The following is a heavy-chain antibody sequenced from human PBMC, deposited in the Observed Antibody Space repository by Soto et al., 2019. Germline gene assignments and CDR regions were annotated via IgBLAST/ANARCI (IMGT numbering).Heavy chain of an antibody. CDR1: GGSISSGGYY. Sequence: SETLSLTCTVSGGSISSGGYYWSWIRQHPGKGLEWIGYIYYSGSTYYNPSLKSRVTISVDTSKNQFSLKLSSVTAADTAVYYCARYPQGVRGRWFDPWGKGTLVTVSS. CDR2: IYYSGST. D-gene: IGHD1-1*01. CDR3: ARYPQGVRGRWFDP. J-gene: IGHJ5*02. V-gene: IGHV4-31*03.